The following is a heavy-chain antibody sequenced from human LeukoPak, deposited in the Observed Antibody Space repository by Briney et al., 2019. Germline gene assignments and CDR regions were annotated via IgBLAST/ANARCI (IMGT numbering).Heavy chain of an antibody. CDR2: INHSGST. CDR1: GGSFSGYY. CDR3: ATSGYCSSTSCPRTYGMDV. V-gene: IGHV4-34*01. D-gene: IGHD2-2*01. Sequence: SETLSLTCAVYGGSFSGYYWSWIRQPPGKGLEWIGEINHSGSTNYNPSLKSRVTISVDTSKNQFSLKLSSVTAADTAVYYCATSGYCSSTSCPRTYGMDVWGKGTTVTVSS. J-gene: IGHJ6*04.